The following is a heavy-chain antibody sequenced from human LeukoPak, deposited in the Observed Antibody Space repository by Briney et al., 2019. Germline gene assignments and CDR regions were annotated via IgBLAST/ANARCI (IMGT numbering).Heavy chain of an antibody. V-gene: IGHV3-53*01. CDR1: GFTVSSNY. Sequence: GGSLRLSCAASGFTVSSNYMSWVRQAPGKGLEWVSVIYSGGSTYYADSVKGRFTISRDNSKNTLYLQMNSLRAEDTAVYYCAKDGYYDSSGPPNWFDPWGQGTLVTVSS. CDR2: IYSGGST. D-gene: IGHD3-22*01. J-gene: IGHJ5*02. CDR3: AKDGYYDSSGPPNWFDP.